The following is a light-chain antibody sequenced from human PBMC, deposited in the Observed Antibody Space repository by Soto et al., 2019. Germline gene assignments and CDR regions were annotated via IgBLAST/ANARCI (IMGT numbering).Light chain of an antibody. CDR3: QQSYSTPIT. Sequence: IQRRQSHSSLSASVGDRVTITCRASQSISSYLNWYQQKPGKAPKLLIYAASSLQSGVPSRFSGSGSGTDFTLTISSLQPEDFATYYCQQSYSTPITFGQGTRLDIK. CDR2: AAS. V-gene: IGKV1-39*01. J-gene: IGKJ5*01. CDR1: QSISSY.